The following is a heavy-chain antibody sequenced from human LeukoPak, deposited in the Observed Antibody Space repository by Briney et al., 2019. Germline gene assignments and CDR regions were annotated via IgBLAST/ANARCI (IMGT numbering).Heavy chain of an antibody. CDR2: TRYDGSYK. D-gene: IGHD3-3*01. V-gene: IGHV3-30*02. CDR3: AKGRVARGFNDPFDI. CDR1: GFTFNFFG. J-gene: IGHJ3*02. Sequence: GGSLRLSCAASGFTFNFFGMHWVRQAPGKGLEWVAFTRYDGSYKRYIDSVNGRFTISRDNSKNTLYLQMNSLGAEDTAVYSCAKGRVARGFNDPFDIWGQGTMVTVSS.